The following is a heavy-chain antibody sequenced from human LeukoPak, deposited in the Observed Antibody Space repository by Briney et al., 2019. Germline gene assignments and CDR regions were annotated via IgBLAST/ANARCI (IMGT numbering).Heavy chain of an antibody. CDR1: GFTFSSYW. Sequence: GESLRLSCAASGFTFSSYWMSWVRLAPGKGLEWVANIKQDRSEIYYVDSVKGRFTISRDNAKNSLYLQMNTLRAEDTAVYYCARVPITYYYGSGSYSCGMDVWGKGTTVSVSS. J-gene: IGHJ6*04. CDR3: ARVPITYYYGSGSYSCGMDV. V-gene: IGHV3-7*03. D-gene: IGHD3-10*01. CDR2: IKQDRSEI.